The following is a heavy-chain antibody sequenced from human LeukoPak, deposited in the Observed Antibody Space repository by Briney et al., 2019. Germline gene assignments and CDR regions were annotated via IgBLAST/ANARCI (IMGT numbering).Heavy chain of an antibody. CDR2: ISSSGSTI. Sequence: GGSLRLSCGASGFTFKNAWMNWVRQAPGKGLEWVSYISSSGSTIYYADSVKGRFTISRDNAKNSLYLQMNSLRAEDTAVYYCARVLSLFYFDYWGQGTLVTVSS. CDR1: GFTFKNAW. V-gene: IGHV3-48*04. D-gene: IGHD2-21*01. J-gene: IGHJ4*02. CDR3: ARVLSLFYFDY.